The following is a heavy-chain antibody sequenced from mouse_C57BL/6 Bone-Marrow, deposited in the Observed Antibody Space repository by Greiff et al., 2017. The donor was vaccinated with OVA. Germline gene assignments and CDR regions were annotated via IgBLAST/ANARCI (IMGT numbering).Heavy chain of an antibody. Sequence: EVKLVESGEGLVKPGGSLKLSCAASGFTSSSYAMSWVRQTPEKRLEWVAYISSGGDYIYYADTVKGRFTISRDNARNTLYLQMSSLKSEDTAMYYCTRDRRYFDYWGQGTTLTVSS. CDR3: TRDRRYFDY. J-gene: IGHJ2*01. CDR2: ISSGGDYI. CDR1: GFTSSSYA. V-gene: IGHV5-9-1*02.